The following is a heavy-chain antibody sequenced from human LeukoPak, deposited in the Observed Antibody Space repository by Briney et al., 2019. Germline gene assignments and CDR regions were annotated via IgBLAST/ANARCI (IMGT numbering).Heavy chain of an antibody. V-gene: IGHV3-30-3*01. Sequence: GGSLRLSCAASGFTFSSYAMHWVRQAPGKGLEWVAVISYDGSNKYYADSVKGRFTISRDNSKNTLYLQMNSLRAEDTAVYYCAKDGGYSGYDLAYPFFDYWGQGTLVTVSS. CDR3: AKDGGYSGYDLAYPFFDY. CDR2: ISYDGSNK. J-gene: IGHJ4*02. D-gene: IGHD5-12*01. CDR1: GFTFSSYA.